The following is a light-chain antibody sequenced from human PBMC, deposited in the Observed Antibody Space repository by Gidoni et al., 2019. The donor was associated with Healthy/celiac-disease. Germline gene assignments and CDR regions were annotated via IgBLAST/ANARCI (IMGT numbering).Light chain of an antibody. Sequence: SSVLTQPPSVSVAPGQTARITCRGNNIGSKSVNWYQQKPGQAPVLVVYDDSDRPSGLPERFSGSNSGNTATLTISRVEAGDEADYYCQVWDSSSDHVVFGGGTKLTVL. CDR2: DDS. V-gene: IGLV3-21*02. CDR3: QVWDSSSDHVV. CDR1: NIGSKS. J-gene: IGLJ2*01.